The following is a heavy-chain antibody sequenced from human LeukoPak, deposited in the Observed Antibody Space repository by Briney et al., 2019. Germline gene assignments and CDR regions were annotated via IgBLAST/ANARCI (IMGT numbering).Heavy chain of an antibody. J-gene: IGHJ4*02. CDR2: IYYSGNT. CDR1: GGSISSSSYY. V-gene: IGHV4-39*01. D-gene: IGHD4-23*01. CDR3: ALVMVVTSYIDY. Sequence: SETLSLTCTVSGGSISSSSYYCAWIRQPPGKGLEWIGNIYYSGNTHYKPALKSRVTISVDTSNNQFSLKLSSVTAADTAVYYCALVMVVTSYIDYWGQGTLVTASS.